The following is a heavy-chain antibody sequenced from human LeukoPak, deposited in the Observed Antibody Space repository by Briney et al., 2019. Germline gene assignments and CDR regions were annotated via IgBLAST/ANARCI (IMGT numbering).Heavy chain of an antibody. D-gene: IGHD6-13*01. V-gene: IGHV3-43*01. CDR1: GLTFDDIT. Sequence: GGPLSLSCEASGLTFDDITMTGFGQAPGKGLEWASLFSWNGDSTYYAESVKGRFTISRDNSKNSLYLQMNSLRTEDTALYYCAKEAPQQQLVAGYFQHWGQGTLVTVSS. J-gene: IGHJ1*01. CDR3: AKEAPQQQLVAGYFQH. CDR2: FSWNGDST.